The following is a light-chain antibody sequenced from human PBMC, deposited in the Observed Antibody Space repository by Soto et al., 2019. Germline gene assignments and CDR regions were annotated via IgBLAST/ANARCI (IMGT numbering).Light chain of an antibody. CDR2: EGS. Sequence: QSALTQPASVSGSPGQSITISCTGTSSDVGTYNLVSWYQQCPGKAPKLMIYEGSKRPSGVSNRFSGSKSGNTASLTISGLQAEDVADYFCCSYAGSSTHVVFGGGTKLTVL. CDR1: SSDVGTYNL. CDR3: CSYAGSSTHVV. V-gene: IGLV2-23*01. J-gene: IGLJ2*01.